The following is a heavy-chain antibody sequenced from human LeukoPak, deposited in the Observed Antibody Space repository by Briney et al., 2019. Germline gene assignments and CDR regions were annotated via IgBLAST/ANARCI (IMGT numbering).Heavy chain of an antibody. V-gene: IGHV3-74*01. CDR3: ARKAGTAAAGNYFDY. J-gene: IGHJ4*02. CDR1: GLTFSSYW. Sequence: PGGSLRLSCAASGLTFSSYWMHWVRQVPGKGLVWVSRINSDGSDTTYADSVKGRFTISRDNAKNTLYLQMNSLRVEDTAVYYCARKAGTAAAGNYFDYWGRGTLVTVSS. D-gene: IGHD6-13*01. CDR2: INSDGSDT.